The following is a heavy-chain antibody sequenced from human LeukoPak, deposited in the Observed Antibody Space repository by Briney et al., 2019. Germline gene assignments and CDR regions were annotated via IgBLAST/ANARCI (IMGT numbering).Heavy chain of an antibody. D-gene: IGHD3-10*01. CDR3: VRDRELTY. Sequence: KPSETLSLTCAVSGGSISSSNWWSWVRQPPGKGLEWIGEIYHSGSTNYNPSLKSRVTISVDTSKNQFSLRLSSVTAADTAVYFCVRDRELTYWGQGTLVTVSS. J-gene: IGHJ4*02. V-gene: IGHV4-4*02. CDR1: GGSISSSNW. CDR2: IYHSGST.